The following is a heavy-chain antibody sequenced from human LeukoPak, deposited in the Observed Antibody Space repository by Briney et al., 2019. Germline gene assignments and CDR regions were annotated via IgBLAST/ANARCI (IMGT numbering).Heavy chain of an antibody. CDR2: INHSGST. Sequence: SETLSLTCAVYGGSFSGYYWSWIRQPPGKGLEWIGEINHSGSTNYNPSLKSRVTISVDTSKNQFSLKLSSVTAADTAVYYCARGQRGYGDCLFDYWGQGTLVTVSS. V-gene: IGHV4-34*01. CDR3: ARGQRGYGDCLFDY. CDR1: GGSFSGYY. J-gene: IGHJ4*02. D-gene: IGHD4-17*01.